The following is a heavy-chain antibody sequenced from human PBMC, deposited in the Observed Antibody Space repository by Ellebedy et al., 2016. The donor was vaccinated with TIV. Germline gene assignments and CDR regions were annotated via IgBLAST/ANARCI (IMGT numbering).Heavy chain of an antibody. CDR2: INHSGST. Sequence: SETLSLXCAVYGGSFSGYYWSWIRQPPGKGLEWIGEINHSGSTNYNPSLKSRVTISVDTSKNQFSLKLSSVTAADTAVYYCASTDGCSGGSCDPTINWGQGTLVTVSS. CDR3: ASTDGCSGGSCDPTIN. D-gene: IGHD2-15*01. J-gene: IGHJ4*02. CDR1: GGSFSGYY. V-gene: IGHV4-34*01.